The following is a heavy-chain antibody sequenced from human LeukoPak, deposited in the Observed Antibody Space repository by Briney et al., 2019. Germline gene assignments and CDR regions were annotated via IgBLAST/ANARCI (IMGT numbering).Heavy chain of an antibody. CDR3: ARVRIAARPDYYYYMDV. J-gene: IGHJ6*03. CDR1: GYTFTSYG. CDR2: ISAYNGNT. V-gene: IGHV1-18*01. D-gene: IGHD6-6*01. Sequence: ASVKVSCKASGYTFTSYGISWVRQAPGQGLEWMGWISAYNGNTNYAQKFQGRVTITADESTSTAYMELSSLRSEDTAVYYCARVRIAARPDYYYYMDVWGKGTTVTVSS.